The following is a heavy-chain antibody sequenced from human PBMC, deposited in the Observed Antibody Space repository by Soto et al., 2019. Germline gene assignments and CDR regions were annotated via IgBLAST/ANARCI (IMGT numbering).Heavy chain of an antibody. CDR1: GGTFSSYA. V-gene: IGHV1-69*01. J-gene: IGHJ6*02. Sequence: QVQLVQSGAEVKKPGSSVKVSCKASGGTFSSYAISWVRQAPGQGLEWMGGIIPIFGTANYAQKFQGRVTITADESTSTAYMELSSLRSEDTAVYYCARGYCSGGSCYLKYYYYYYGMDVWGQGATGTVSS. CDR2: IIPIFGTA. CDR3: ARGYCSGGSCYLKYYYYYYGMDV. D-gene: IGHD2-15*01.